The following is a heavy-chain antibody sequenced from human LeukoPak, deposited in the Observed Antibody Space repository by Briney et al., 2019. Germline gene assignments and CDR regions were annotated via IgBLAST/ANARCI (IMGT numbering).Heavy chain of an antibody. D-gene: IGHD4-11*01. V-gene: IGHV4-59*01. CDR3: ARIMPSDYSTTP. Sequence: SETLSLTCSVSGASFTSYYWTWIRQPPGKGLESIGYMFYSRTTNYNPSLKRRSTISMDTSKNQLSLKLTSVTAADTAVYYCARIMPSDYSTTPWGQGTLVTVSS. J-gene: IGHJ5*02. CDR2: MFYSRTT. CDR1: GASFTSYY.